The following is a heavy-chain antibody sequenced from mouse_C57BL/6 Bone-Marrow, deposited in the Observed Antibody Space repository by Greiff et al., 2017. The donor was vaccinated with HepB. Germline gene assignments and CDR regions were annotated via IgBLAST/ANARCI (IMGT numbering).Heavy chain of an antibody. CDR2: INPNNGGT. J-gene: IGHJ2*01. D-gene: IGHD1-1*01. CDR1: GYTFTDYY. Sequence: EVQLQQSGPELVKPGASVKISCKASGYTFTDYYMNWVKQSHGKSLEWIGDINPNNGGTSYNQKFKGKATLTVDKSSSTAYMELRSLTSEDSAVYYCARELLITGSSYYFDYWGQGTTLTVSS. V-gene: IGHV1-26*01. CDR3: ARELLITGSSYYFDY.